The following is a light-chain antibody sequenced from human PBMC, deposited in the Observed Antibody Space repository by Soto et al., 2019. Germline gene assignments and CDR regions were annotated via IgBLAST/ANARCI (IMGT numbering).Light chain of an antibody. Sequence: QSVLTQPPSISAAPGQKVTIPCSGSRSTIGNNYVAWYQQLPGTAPKLVIHDNDRRPSGIPDRFSGSKSGTSATLAITGLLTGDEADYYCGSWDDSLSAVVFGGGTKLTVL. CDR2: DND. CDR1: RSTIGNNY. V-gene: IGLV1-51*01. CDR3: GSWDDSLSAVV. J-gene: IGLJ2*01.